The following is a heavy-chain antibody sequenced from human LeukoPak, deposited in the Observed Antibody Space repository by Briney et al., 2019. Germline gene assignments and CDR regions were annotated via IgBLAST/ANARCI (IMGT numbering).Heavy chain of an antibody. V-gene: IGHV3-23*01. CDR3: ANSIAAARGYYFDY. Sequence: PGGSLRLSCAASGFTFSSYAMSWVRQAPGRGLEWVSTINGGGAYTYYADSVKGRFTISRDNSKNTLYLQMTSLTAEYTAIYYCANSIAAARGYYFDYWGQGTLVTVSS. J-gene: IGHJ4*02. CDR1: GFTFSSYA. CDR2: INGGGAYT. D-gene: IGHD6-13*01.